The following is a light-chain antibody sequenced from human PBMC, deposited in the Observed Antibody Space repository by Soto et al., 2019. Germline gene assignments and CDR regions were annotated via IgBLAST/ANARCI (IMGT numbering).Light chain of an antibody. J-gene: IGKJ5*01. Sequence: DIQMNQSPSTLSASVGDRVTITCRASQSINRLLAWYQQTPGRAPTLLIYKASSLESGVPSRFGGSGSGTEFTLTISSLQPDDVATYYCQQYYTYPLTFGQGTRLEI. V-gene: IGKV1-5*03. CDR1: QSINRL. CDR3: QQYYTYPLT. CDR2: KAS.